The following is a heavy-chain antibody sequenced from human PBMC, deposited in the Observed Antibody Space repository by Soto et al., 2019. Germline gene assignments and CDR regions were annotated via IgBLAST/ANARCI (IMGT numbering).Heavy chain of an antibody. Sequence: GGSLRLSCEVSGFTFSMYSMSWVRPSPGRGLEWVAKIPQDGVDGHYADSVKGRFTISRDNGKNSLYLQLNNLRAEDTAVYYCARDHLILPAHDFFYGSDDWGRGATVTVAS. D-gene: IGHD2-21*02. J-gene: IGHJ6*02. CDR3: ARDHLILPAHDFFYGSDD. CDR1: GFTFSMYS. V-gene: IGHV3-7*03. CDR2: IPQDGVDG.